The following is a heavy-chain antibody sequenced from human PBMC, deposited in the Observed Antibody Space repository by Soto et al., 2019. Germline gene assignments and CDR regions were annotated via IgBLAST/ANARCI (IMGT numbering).Heavy chain of an antibody. Sequence: GGSLRLSCAXSVFTFSSYAMSWVHPTPGKGLEWVSAISGSGGSTYYADSVKGRFTISRDNSKNTLYLQMNSLRAEDTAVYYCAKHFYVVAHYGMEVWGQGTTVTVSS. CDR3: AKHFYVVAHYGMEV. J-gene: IGHJ6*02. CDR2: ISGSGGST. CDR1: VFTFSSYA. D-gene: IGHD3-16*01. V-gene: IGHV3-23*01.